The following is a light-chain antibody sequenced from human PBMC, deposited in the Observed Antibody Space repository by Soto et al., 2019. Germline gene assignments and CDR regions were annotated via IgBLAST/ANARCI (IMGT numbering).Light chain of an antibody. V-gene: IGLV1-44*01. Sequence: QSVLTQPPSASGTPGQTVIISCSGSSSNIGSKTVNWYQQLPGTAPKLLIYSSNQRPSGVPDRFSGSKSGTSASLAISGLQSEDGADYFCAAWDDSLNGWVFGGGTKLTVL. CDR2: SSN. CDR3: AAWDDSLNGWV. J-gene: IGLJ2*01. CDR1: SSNIGSKT.